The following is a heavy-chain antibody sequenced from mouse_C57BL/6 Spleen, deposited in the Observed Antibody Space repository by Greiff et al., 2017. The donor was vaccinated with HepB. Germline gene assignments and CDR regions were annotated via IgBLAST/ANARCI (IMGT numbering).Heavy chain of an antibody. CDR1: GYTFTSYW. J-gene: IGHJ3*01. Sequence: QVQLQQPGAELVKPGASVKMSCKASGYTFTSYWITWVKQRPGQGLEWIGDIYPGSGSTNYNEKFKSKATLAVDTSSSTTYMQLSSLTSEDSAVYYCARGTVGASRAWFADWGQGTLVTVSA. D-gene: IGHD1-1*01. CDR2: IYPGSGST. V-gene: IGHV1-55*01. CDR3: ARGTVGASRAWFAD.